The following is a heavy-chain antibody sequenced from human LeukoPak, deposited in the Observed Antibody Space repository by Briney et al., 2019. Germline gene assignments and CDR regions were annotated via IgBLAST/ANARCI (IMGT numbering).Heavy chain of an antibody. V-gene: IGHV1-18*04. CDR3: ARDYYETSGYSFDTFEI. Sequence: ASVKVSCKATGYTFNTYGISWVRQAPGQGLEWMGWISTFNGRTHYAQKVQTRVTMTTDTSTSTTYMELRSLTSDDTAVYYCARDYYETSGYSFDTFEIWGQGTMVTVSS. CDR2: ISTFNGRT. D-gene: IGHD3-22*01. CDR1: GYTFNTYG. J-gene: IGHJ3*02.